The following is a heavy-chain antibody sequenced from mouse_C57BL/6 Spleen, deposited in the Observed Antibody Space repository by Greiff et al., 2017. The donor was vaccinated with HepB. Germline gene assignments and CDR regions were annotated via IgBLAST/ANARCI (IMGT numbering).Heavy chain of an antibody. CDR1: GYTFTSYG. CDR2: IYPRSGNT. V-gene: IGHV1-81*01. D-gene: IGHD1-1*01. J-gene: IGHJ3*01. Sequence: QVQLKESGAELARPGASVKLSCKASGYTFTSYGISWVKQRTGQGLEWIGEIYPRSGNTCYNEKFKGKATLTADKSSSTAYMELRSLTSEDSAVYFCARESDYGSSPFAYWGQGTLVTVSA. CDR3: ARESDYGSSPFAY.